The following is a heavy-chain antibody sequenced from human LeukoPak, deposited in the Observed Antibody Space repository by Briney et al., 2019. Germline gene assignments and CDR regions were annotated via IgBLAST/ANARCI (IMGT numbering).Heavy chain of an antibody. V-gene: IGHV1-24*01. D-gene: IGHD3-22*01. J-gene: IGHJ4*02. CDR1: GYTLTELS. CDR3: ARDGDYYDSSGLDY. Sequence: GASVKVSCKVSGYTLTELSMHWVRQAPGKGLEWMGGFDPEDGETIYAQKFQGRVTMTEDTSTDTAYMELRSLRSDDTAVYYCARDGDYYDSSGLDYWGQGTLVTVSS. CDR2: FDPEDGET.